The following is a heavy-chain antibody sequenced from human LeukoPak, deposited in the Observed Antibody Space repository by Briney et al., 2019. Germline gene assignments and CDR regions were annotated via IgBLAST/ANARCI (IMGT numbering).Heavy chain of an antibody. J-gene: IGHJ3*02. Sequence: GGSLRLSCAASGFTFSSYSMDWVRQAPGKGLEWVSSISSSSGYIYYADSVKGRFTISRDNAKNSLYLQMNSLRAEDTAVYYCASRFGSGWYLAFDIWGQGTMVTVSS. D-gene: IGHD6-19*01. V-gene: IGHV3-21*04. CDR3: ASRFGSGWYLAFDI. CDR2: ISSSSGYI. CDR1: GFTFSSYS.